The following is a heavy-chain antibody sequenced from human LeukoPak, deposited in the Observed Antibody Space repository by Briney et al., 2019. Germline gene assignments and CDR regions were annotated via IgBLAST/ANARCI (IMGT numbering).Heavy chain of an antibody. D-gene: IGHD7-27*01. Sequence: GGSLRLSCAASGITVSDNYMSWVRLAPGKGLEWVSVIYSGGSTYYADSVKGRFTISRDNSKNTLYLQMNSLRAEDTAVYYCAKDLDWGFDYWGQGTLVTVSS. CDR1: GITVSDNY. CDR3: AKDLDWGFDY. CDR2: IYSGGST. J-gene: IGHJ4*02. V-gene: IGHV3-66*01.